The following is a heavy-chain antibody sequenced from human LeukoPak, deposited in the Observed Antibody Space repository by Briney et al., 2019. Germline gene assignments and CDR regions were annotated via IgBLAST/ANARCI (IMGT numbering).Heavy chain of an antibody. V-gene: IGHV4-31*03. CDR3: AREVAATYYFDY. Sequence: SETLSLTCTVSGGSISSGGYYWSWIRQHPGKGLEWIGYIYYSGSTYYNPSLKSRVTISVDTSKNQFSPKLSSVTAADTAVYYCAREVAATYYFDYWGQGTLVTVSS. D-gene: IGHD6-25*01. CDR2: IYYSGST. CDR1: GGSISSGGYY. J-gene: IGHJ4*02.